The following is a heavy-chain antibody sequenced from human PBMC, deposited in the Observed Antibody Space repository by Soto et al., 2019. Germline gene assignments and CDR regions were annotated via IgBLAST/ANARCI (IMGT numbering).Heavy chain of an antibody. V-gene: IGHV6-1*01. J-gene: IGHJ5*02. CDR2: TYYRSKWYN. Sequence: SQTLSRTCAISGDSVSSNSAAWNWIRQSPSRGLEWLGRTYYRSKWYNDYAVSVKSRITINPDTSKNQFSLQLNSVTPEDTAVYYCARSSSPSGSYEYNWSDPWGQATLVTVSS. D-gene: IGHD1-26*01. CDR3: ARSSSPSGSYEYNWSDP. CDR1: GDSVSSNSAA.